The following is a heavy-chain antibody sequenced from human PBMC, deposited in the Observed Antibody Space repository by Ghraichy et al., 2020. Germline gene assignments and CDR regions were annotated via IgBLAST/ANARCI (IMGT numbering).Heavy chain of an antibody. J-gene: IGHJ6*02. D-gene: IGHD1-14*01. Sequence: ISGDSVSSNSAAWNWIRQSPSRGLEWLGRTYYRSKWYNDYAISVKSRIIVNPDTSKNQFSLQLNSVTPEDTAVFYCVREVWRGSSYYGMDVWGQGTTVTVSS. CDR2: TYYRSKWYN. V-gene: IGHV6-1*01. CDR1: GDSVSSNSAA. CDR3: VREVWRGSSYYGMDV.